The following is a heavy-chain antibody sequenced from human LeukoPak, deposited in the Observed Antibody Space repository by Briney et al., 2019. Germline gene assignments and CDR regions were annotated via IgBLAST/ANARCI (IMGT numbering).Heavy chain of an antibody. J-gene: IGHJ4*02. Sequence: GASVKVSCKASGYTFTGYYMHWVRQAPGQGLEWMGWINPNSGGTNYAQKCQGRVTMTRDTSISTAYMEPSRLRSDDTAVYYCATAAEPCSSTSCWLYLDYWGQGTLATVSS. D-gene: IGHD2-2*01. CDR1: GYTFTGYY. CDR2: INPNSGGT. CDR3: ATAAEPCSSTSCWLYLDY. V-gene: IGHV1-2*02.